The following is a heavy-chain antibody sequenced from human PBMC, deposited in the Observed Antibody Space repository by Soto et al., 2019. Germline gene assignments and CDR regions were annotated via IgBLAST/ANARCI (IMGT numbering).Heavy chain of an antibody. CDR1: GFTFSSFG. V-gene: IGHV3-33*01. CDR2: IWDDGSKK. J-gene: IGHJ6*02. CDR3: ARDASYYSLWSGYYPSRNGMDV. Sequence: QVQVVESGGGVVQPGRSLRLSCAASGFTFSSFGMHWVRQAPGKGLEWVSLIWDDGSKKSYGDSVKGRFTISRDNSRNMVYLQMNSLRADDTAVYYCARDASYYSLWSGYYPSRNGMDVWGQGTTVTVSS. D-gene: IGHD3-3*01.